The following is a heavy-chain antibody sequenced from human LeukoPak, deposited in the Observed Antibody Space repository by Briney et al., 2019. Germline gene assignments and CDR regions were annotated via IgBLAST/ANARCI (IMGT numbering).Heavy chain of an antibody. D-gene: IGHD4-17*01. Sequence: GGSLRLSCAASGFTFSSYAMHWVRQAPGKGLEWVAVISYDGSNKYYADSVKGRLTISRDNSKNTLYLQMNSLRAEDTAVYYCARGGSRSYGDYVLLGYWGQGTLVTVSS. CDR2: ISYDGSNK. CDR3: ARGGSRSYGDYVLLGY. CDR1: GFTFSSYA. V-gene: IGHV3-30-3*01. J-gene: IGHJ4*02.